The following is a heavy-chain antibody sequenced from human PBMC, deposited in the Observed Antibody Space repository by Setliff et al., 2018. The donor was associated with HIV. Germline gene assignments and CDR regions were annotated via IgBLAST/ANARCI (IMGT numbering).Heavy chain of an antibody. D-gene: IGHD3-16*01. CDR2: INSATGGT. CDR1: GYTFTNFY. V-gene: IGHV1-2*02. J-gene: IGHJ4*02. Sequence: ASVKVSCKASGYTFTNFYMHWVRQAPGQGLEWMAWINSATGGTNYAQNFQGRFTISRDNAKTSLYLQMNSLRVEDTALYYCARDLRPLAAITFGGVDYWGQGTLVTVSS. CDR3: ARDLRPLAAITFGGVDY.